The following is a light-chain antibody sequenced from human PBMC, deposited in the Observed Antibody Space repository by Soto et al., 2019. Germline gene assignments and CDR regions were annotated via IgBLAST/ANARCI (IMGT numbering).Light chain of an antibody. Sequence: EIVMTQSPATLSVSPGERATLSCRASQSVSSNLAWYQQKPGQAPRLLIYGASTRATGIPARFSGSGSGTAFPLTISSLQSEDFAVYYCQQYNNWPGTFGQGTKVEIK. CDR2: GAS. V-gene: IGKV3-15*01. CDR1: QSVSSN. CDR3: QQYNNWPGT. J-gene: IGKJ1*01.